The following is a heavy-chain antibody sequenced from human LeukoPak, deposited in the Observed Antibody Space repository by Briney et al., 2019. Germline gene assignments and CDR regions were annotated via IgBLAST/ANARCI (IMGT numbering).Heavy chain of an antibody. CDR1: GFTFSSYS. V-gene: IGHV3-21*01. J-gene: IGHJ6*02. D-gene: IGHD3-9*01. CDR3: ARELGYFDWLLPTGDYYYGMDV. CDR2: ISSSSSYI. Sequence: EGSLRLSCAASGFTFSSYSMNWVRQAPGKGLEWVSSISSSSSYIYYADSVKGRFTISRDNAKNSLYLQMNSLRAEDTAVYYCARELGYFDWLLPTGDYYYGMDVWGQGTTVTVSS.